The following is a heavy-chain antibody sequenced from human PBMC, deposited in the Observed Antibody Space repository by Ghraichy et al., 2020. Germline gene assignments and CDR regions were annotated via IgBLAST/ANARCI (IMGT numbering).Heavy chain of an antibody. CDR3: AKDRVGLAAAPMGWFDP. CDR1: GFTFSSYG. J-gene: IGHJ5*02. D-gene: IGHD6-13*01. V-gene: IGHV3-30*02. Sequence: GGSLRLSCAASGFTFSSYGMHWVRQAPGKGLEWVAFIRYDGSNKYYADSVKGRFTISRDNSKNTLYLQMNSLRAEDTAVYYCAKDRVGLAAAPMGWFDPWGQGTLVTVSS. CDR2: IRYDGSNK.